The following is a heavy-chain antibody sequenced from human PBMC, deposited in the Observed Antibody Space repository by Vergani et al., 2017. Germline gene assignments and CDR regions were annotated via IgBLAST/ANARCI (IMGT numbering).Heavy chain of an antibody. Sequence: EVQLVESGGVVVQPGGSLRLSCAASGFTFDDYTMHWVRQAPGKGLAWVSLISWDGGSTYYADSVKGRFTISRDNSKNSLYLQMNSLRTEDTALYYCAKDRGGSYVAYYYYGMDVWGQGTTVTVSS. D-gene: IGHD1-26*01. CDR3: AKDRGGSYVAYYYYGMDV. CDR2: ISWDGGST. CDR1: GFTFDDYT. J-gene: IGHJ6*02. V-gene: IGHV3-43*01.